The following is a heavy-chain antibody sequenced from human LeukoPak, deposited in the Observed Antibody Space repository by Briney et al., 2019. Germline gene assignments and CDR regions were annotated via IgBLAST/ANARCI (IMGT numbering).Heavy chain of an antibody. CDR2: INSDGSST. CDR1: GFTFSSYW. Sequence: GGSLRLSCAASGFTFSSYWMHWVRQAPGKGLVWVSRINSDGSSTSYADSVKGRFTISRDNAKNTLYLQMNSLRAEDTAVYYCARGAVLRYFDPYGMDVWGKGTTVTASS. CDR3: ARGAVLRYFDPYGMDV. J-gene: IGHJ6*04. D-gene: IGHD3-9*01. V-gene: IGHV3-74*01.